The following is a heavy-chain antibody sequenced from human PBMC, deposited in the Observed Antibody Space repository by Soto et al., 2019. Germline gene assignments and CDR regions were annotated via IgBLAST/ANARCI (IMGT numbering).Heavy chain of an antibody. D-gene: IGHD5-18*01. V-gene: IGHV3-30*18. CDR3: AKVDKAIAPPPPDHFYYGMDV. Sequence: QVQLVESGGGVVQPGRSLRLSCAASGFIFSSYGINWVRQAPGKGLEWVAVISYDGSNKYFAESVKGRFTISRDNSKNTLYLEMKSLRAEDTAVYYCAKVDKAIAPPPPDHFYYGMDVWGQGTTVTVS. CDR1: GFIFSSYG. CDR2: ISYDGSNK. J-gene: IGHJ6*02.